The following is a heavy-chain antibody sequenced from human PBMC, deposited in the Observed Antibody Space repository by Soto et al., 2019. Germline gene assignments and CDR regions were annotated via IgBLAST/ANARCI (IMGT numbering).Heavy chain of an antibody. CDR1: GFTFSSYG. J-gene: IGHJ6*02. V-gene: IGHV3-30*18. CDR2: ISYDGSNK. Sequence: QVQLVESGGGVVQPGRSLRLSCAASGFTFSSYGMHWVRQAPGKGLEWVAVISYDGSNKYYADSVKGRFTISRDNSKNALYFQMRSLRGEYTAVYSCEKCPDYYGMDVWGQGTPVTVSS. CDR3: EKCPDYYGMDV.